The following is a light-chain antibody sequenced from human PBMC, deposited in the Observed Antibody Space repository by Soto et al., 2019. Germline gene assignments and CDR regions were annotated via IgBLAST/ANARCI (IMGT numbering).Light chain of an antibody. V-gene: IGKV1-39*01. CDR3: QQLDSMPIP. CDR2: DAS. J-gene: IGKJ5*01. CDR1: QSITTY. Sequence: DIQMTQSPSSLSASVGHRVTITCRASQSITTYLNWYQQKPGKAPKLLIYDASSLESGVPSRFSGSGSGTDFVLTISSLQPEDSATYYCQQLDSMPIPFGQGTRLAIK.